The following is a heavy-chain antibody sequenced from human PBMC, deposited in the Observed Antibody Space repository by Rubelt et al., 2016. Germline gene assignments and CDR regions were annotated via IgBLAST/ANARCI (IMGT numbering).Heavy chain of an antibody. J-gene: IGHJ4*02. Sequence: QVQLVQSGAEVKKPGASVKISCKASGYTFTGYYMHWVRQAPGQGLEWMGWINPNSGGTNYAQKFTGRVTMTRETAISTAYMELSRLGSDDTAVYYCARDLYKGPRWLVAYWGQGTLVTVSS. D-gene: IGHD6-19*01. CDR1: GYTFTGYY. CDR3: ARDLYKGPRWLVAY. V-gene: IGHV1-2*02. CDR2: INPNSGGT.